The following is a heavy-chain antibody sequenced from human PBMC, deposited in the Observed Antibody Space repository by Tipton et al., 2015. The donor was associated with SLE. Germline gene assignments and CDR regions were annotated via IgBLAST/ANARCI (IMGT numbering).Heavy chain of an antibody. CDR3: ARVPINSRIEAFGI. CDR2: IYHIGST. Sequence: TLSLTCTVSGGSISSGGYYRSWIRQPPGKGLEWIGYIYHIGSTNYNPSLKSRATISVDTSKNPFSLKLSSVTAADTAVYYCARVPINSRIEAFGIWGQGTMVTVSS. D-gene: IGHD1-1*01. V-gene: IGHV4-61*08. CDR1: GGSISSGGYY. J-gene: IGHJ3*02.